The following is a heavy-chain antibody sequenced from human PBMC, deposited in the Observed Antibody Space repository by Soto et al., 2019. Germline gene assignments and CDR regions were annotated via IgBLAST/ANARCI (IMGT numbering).Heavy chain of an antibody. Sequence: SETLSLTCAVYGGSFSGYYWSWIRQPPGKGLEWIGEINHSGSTNYNPSLKSRVTISVDTPKNQFSLKLSSVTAADTAVYYCARGWGRGFYYYYGMDVWGQGTTVTVSS. CDR2: INHSGST. V-gene: IGHV4-34*01. D-gene: IGHD7-27*01. CDR1: GGSFSGYY. CDR3: ARGWGRGFYYYYGMDV. J-gene: IGHJ6*02.